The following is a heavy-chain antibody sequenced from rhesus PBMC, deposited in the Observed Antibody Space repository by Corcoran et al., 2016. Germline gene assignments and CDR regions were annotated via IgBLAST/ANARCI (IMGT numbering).Heavy chain of an antibody. Sequence: EVQLVESGGGLAKPGGSLRLSCAASGFTFSDYYMDWVRQATGKGLEWVSRISNGGGSTWYADSVKVRCTISRENAKNTLDFQMNSLRAEDTAVYYCALLGGGGSWDDAFDFWGQGLRVTVSS. CDR1: GFTFSDYY. CDR2: ISNGGGST. D-gene: IGHD6-25*01. J-gene: IGHJ3*01. CDR3: ALLGGGGSWDDAFDF. V-gene: IGHV3-178*01.